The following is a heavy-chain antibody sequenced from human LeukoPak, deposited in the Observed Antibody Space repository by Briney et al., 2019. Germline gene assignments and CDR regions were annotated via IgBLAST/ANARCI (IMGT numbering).Heavy chain of an antibody. CDR1: GFTFSSYS. D-gene: IGHD6-13*01. V-gene: IGHV3-21*01. J-gene: IGHJ3*02. CDR2: ISSSSSYI. CDR3: ARDSILHSSSWYWISANDAFGI. Sequence: PGGSLRLSCAASGFTFSSYSMNWVRQAPGKGLEWVSSISSSSSYIYYADSVKGRFTISRDNAKNSLYLQMNSLRDEDTAVYYCARDSILHSSSWYWISANDAFGIWGQGTMVTVSS.